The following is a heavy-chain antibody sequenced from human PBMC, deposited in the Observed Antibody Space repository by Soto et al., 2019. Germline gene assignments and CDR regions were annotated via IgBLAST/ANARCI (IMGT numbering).Heavy chain of an antibody. CDR2: ITSGGST. J-gene: IGHJ4*02. D-gene: IGHD6-19*01. CDR1: GFTFSNYA. V-gene: IGHV3-23*01. Sequence: EVQLLESGGGLVQPGGSLRLFCAASGFTFSNYAMTWVRQAPGKGLEWVSTITSGGSTYFGDTVKGRFTISRDNSKSTLYLQMNSLRAEDTAVHYCAKTDKFDSQSSGWANRFDYWGQGTLVTVSS. CDR3: AKTDKFDSQSSGWANRFDY.